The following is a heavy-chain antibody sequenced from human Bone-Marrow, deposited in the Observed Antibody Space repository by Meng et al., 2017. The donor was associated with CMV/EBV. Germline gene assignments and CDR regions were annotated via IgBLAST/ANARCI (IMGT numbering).Heavy chain of an antibody. Sequence: GESLKISCAASGFTLSDYYVSWIRQAPGKGLEWLSYISSSGNTIHYADSVMGRFIISRDTPNNSVYLQMNRLRAKDTAVYYCVREDYGDYCFDTWGQGTLVTVSS. CDR2: ISSSGNTI. V-gene: IGHV3-11*01. J-gene: IGHJ4*02. CDR1: GFTLSDYY. CDR3: VREDYGDYCFDT. D-gene: IGHD4-17*01.